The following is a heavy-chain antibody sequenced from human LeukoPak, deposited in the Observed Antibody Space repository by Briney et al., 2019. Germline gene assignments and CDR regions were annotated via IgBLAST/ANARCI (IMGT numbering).Heavy chain of an antibody. D-gene: IGHD4-17*01. J-gene: IGHJ6*03. V-gene: IGHV3-21*01. Sequence: GGSLRLSCAASGFTFSSYSMNWVRQAPGKGLEWVSSISSSSSYIYYADSVKGRFTISRDNAKNSLYLQMNSLRAEDTAVYYCARDKGTTVTTSYYYYYMDVWGKGTTVTISS. CDR3: ARDKGTTVTTSYYYYYMDV. CDR1: GFTFSSYS. CDR2: ISSSSSYI.